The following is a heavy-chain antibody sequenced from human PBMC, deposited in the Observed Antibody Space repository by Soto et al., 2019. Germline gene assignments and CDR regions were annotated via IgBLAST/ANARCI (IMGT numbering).Heavy chain of an antibody. CDR3: TRHATCYDSDRYIGDWFDL. Sequence: EVQLVESGGGLVQPGGSLRLSCGASGFTFSGHGIHWVRQASGKGLEWIGRIKGKANSYATEYAASLKGRFTISRDDSENTAYLKMNRLKSEDTAVYYCTRHATCYDSDRYIGDWFDLWGQGTLVTVSS. V-gene: IGHV3-73*01. J-gene: IGHJ5*02. CDR2: IKGKANSYAT. CDR1: GFTFSGHG. D-gene: IGHD3-16*02.